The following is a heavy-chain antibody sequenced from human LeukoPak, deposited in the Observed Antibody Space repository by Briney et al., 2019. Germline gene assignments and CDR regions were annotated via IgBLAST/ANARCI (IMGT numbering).Heavy chain of an antibody. CDR3: ARGRYYDSSGPNDAFDI. CDR1: GYTFTSYY. J-gene: IGHJ3*02. CDR2: INPSGGST. V-gene: IGHV1-46*01. Sequence: GASVKVSCKASGYTFTSYYMHWVRQAPGQGLEWMGIINPSGGSTSYAQKFQGRVTMTRDTSTSTVYMELSSLRSEDTAVYYCARGRYYDSSGPNDAFDIWGQGTMVTVSS. D-gene: IGHD3-22*01.